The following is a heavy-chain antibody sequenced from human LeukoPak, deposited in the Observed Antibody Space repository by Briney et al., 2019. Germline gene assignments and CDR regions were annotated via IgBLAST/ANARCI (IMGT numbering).Heavy chain of an antibody. V-gene: IGHV3-7*04. CDR2: IKPDGSEK. Sequence: GGSLRLSCAASGFTFSDYWMSWVRQAPGKGLEWVANIKPDGSEKYYADSVKGRFTISRDNAKNSLYLQMNSPGAEDTAVYFCARGGGLDVWGQGATVTVSS. CDR1: GFTFSDYW. CDR3: ARGGGLDV. J-gene: IGHJ6*02.